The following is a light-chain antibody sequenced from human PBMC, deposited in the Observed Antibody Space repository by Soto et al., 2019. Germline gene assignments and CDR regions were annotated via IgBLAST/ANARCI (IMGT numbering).Light chain of an antibody. CDR2: EGT. CDR3: CSYASSSSYV. V-gene: IGLV2-23*01. Sequence: QAVLAQPAPLSGAPWPSVTISFSGTPRDVGGYNLVSWYQQHTAKAPKLLIYEGTQRPSGVSSRFSGSKSGNTASLTISGLQAEDEADYYCCSYASSSSYVFGTGTKVTVL. J-gene: IGLJ1*01. CDR1: PRDVGGYNL.